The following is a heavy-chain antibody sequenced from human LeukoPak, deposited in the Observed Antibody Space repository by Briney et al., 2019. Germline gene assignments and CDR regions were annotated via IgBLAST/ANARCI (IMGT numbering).Heavy chain of an antibody. CDR3: ARDRAPSMIVVVVTTAFDL. D-gene: IGHD3-22*01. V-gene: IGHV3-53*01. Sequence: GSLRLSCAASGFTVSSNYMSWVRQAPGKGLEWVSVIYSGGSTYYADSVKGRFTISRDNAKNFLYLQMNSLRAEDTALYYCARDRAPSMIVVVVTTAFDLWGRGTLVTVSS. CDR1: GFTVSSNY. J-gene: IGHJ2*01. CDR2: IYSGGST.